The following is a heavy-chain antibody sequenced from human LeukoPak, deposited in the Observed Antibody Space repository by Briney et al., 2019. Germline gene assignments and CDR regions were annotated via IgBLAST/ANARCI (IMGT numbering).Heavy chain of an antibody. CDR3: AADGGELLTY. Sequence: ASVKVSCKVSGYSLTELSMHWVQQAPGKGLEWMGGFYPEDGERKYAQKFQGRVTMTEDTSTDTAHMELSSLRSEDTAVYYCAADGGELLTYWGQGTSVTVSS. CDR1: GYSLTELS. CDR2: FYPEDGER. D-gene: IGHD1-26*01. J-gene: IGHJ4*02. V-gene: IGHV1-24*01.